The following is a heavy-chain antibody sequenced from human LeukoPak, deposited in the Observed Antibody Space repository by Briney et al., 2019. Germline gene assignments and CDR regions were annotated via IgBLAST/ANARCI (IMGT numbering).Heavy chain of an antibody. CDR1: GDSVSSNSAA. CDR3: ARWTPSGGGFYGMDV. J-gene: IGHJ6*02. D-gene: IGHD3-10*01. Sequence: SQTLSLTCAIYGDSVSSNSAACNWIRQSPSRVLEWLGRTYYRSKWYNDYAVSVKSRITINPDTYKNQCSLQLNSVTPEYTAVYDCARWTPSGGGFYGMDVWGQGTTVTVSS. CDR2: TYYRSKWYN. V-gene: IGHV6-1*01.